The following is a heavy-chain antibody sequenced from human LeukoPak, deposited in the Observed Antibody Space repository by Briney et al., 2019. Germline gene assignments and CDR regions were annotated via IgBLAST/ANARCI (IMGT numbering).Heavy chain of an antibody. V-gene: IGHV3-23*01. D-gene: IGHD6-19*01. CDR1: GFTFSSYA. Sequence: GGSLRLSCAASGFTFSSYAMSWVRQAPGKGLEWVSAISGSGGSTYYADSVKGRFTISRDNSKNTLYLQMNSLRAEDTAVYYCAKFRSSGWLSHLDYWGQGTLVTVSS. CDR2: ISGSGGST. CDR3: AKFRSSGWLSHLDY. J-gene: IGHJ4*02.